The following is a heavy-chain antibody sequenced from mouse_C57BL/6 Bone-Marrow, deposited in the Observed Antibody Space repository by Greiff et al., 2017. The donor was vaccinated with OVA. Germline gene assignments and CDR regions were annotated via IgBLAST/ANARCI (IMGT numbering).Heavy chain of an antibody. CDR2: IYPRDGST. CDR1: GYNFTSYD. V-gene: IGHV1-85*01. J-gene: IGHJ2*01. CDR3: ARRKNGNYLYYFDY. Sequence: VQLQQSGPELVKPGASVKLSCKASGYNFTSYDINWVKQRPGQGLEWIGWIYPRDGSTKYNEKFQGKATLTVDTSSSTAYMELHSLTSEDSAVYFCARRKNGNYLYYFDYWGQGTTLTVSS. D-gene: IGHD2-1*01.